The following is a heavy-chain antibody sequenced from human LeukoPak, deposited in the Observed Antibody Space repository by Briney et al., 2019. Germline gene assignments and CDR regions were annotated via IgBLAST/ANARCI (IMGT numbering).Heavy chain of an antibody. Sequence: GASVKVSCKASSYTFTRYGISWVRQAPGQGLEWMGWISGYNGNTNYAQKFQGRVSMTADTSTSTAYMELRSLRSDDTAVYYCARRSGIQLWSDDAFDIWGQGTMVTVSS. CDR2: ISGYNGNT. CDR1: SYTFTRYG. D-gene: IGHD5-18*01. J-gene: IGHJ3*02. V-gene: IGHV1-18*01. CDR3: ARRSGIQLWSDDAFDI.